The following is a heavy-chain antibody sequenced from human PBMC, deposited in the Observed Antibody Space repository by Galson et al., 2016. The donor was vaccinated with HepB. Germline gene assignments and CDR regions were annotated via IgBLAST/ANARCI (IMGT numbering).Heavy chain of an antibody. CDR2: IIPIFKTA. D-gene: IGHD6-13*01. J-gene: IGHJ4*02. V-gene: IGHV1-69*13. CDR1: GLTFSSLP. CDR3: AQRDRPSGSWYSSGYYFDS. Sequence: SVKVSCKASGLTFSSLPISWVRQAPGQGPEWMGGIIPIFKTATYARRFQGRVLITADESTTTAYMQLTSLTSEDTAVYYCAQRDRPSGSWYSSGYYFDSWGQGTLVTVSS.